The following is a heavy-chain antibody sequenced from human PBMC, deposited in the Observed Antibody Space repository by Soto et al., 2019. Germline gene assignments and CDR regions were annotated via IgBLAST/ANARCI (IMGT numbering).Heavy chain of an antibody. CDR2: IHYSGST. D-gene: IGHD6-25*01. J-gene: IGHJ4*02. V-gene: IGHV4-30-4*01. Sequence: PSETLSLTCTVSGGSISSGDYYWSRIRQPPGKGLEWIGYIHYSGSTYYNPSLKSRITMSVDTSKNQFSLKLSSVTAADTAVYYCAREGSGRFDYWGQGTLVTVSS. CDR1: GGSISSGDYY. CDR3: AREGSGRFDY.